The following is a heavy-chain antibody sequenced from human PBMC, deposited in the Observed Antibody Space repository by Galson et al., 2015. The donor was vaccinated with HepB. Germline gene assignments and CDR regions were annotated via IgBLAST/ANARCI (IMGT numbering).Heavy chain of an antibody. V-gene: IGHV6-1*01. CDR1: GDSVSSNSAA. Sequence: CAISGDSVSSNSAAWNWIRQSPSRGLEWLGRTYYRSKWYNDYAVSVKSRITINPDTSKNQFSLQLNSVTPEDTAVYYCARDPSYPWYNWFDPWGQGTLVTVSS. J-gene: IGHJ5*02. D-gene: IGHD5-18*01. CDR3: ARDPSYPWYNWFDP. CDR2: TYYRSKWYN.